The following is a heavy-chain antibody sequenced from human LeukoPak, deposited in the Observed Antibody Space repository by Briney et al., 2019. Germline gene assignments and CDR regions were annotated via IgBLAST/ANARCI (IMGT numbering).Heavy chain of an antibody. V-gene: IGHV3-30-3*02. Sequence: PGGSLRLSCAASGFTFSSYAMHWVRQAPGKGLEWVAVISYDGSNKYYADSVKGRFTISRDNSKNTLYLQMNSLRAEDTAVYYCAKSARDYVRAPFDYWGQGTLVTVSS. CDR3: AKSARDYVRAPFDY. J-gene: IGHJ4*02. CDR1: GFTFSSYA. CDR2: ISYDGSNK. D-gene: IGHD3-10*02.